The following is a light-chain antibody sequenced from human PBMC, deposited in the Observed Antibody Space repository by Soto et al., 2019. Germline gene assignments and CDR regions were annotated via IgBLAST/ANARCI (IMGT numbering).Light chain of an antibody. CDR2: DAS. V-gene: IGKV3-11*01. CDR1: QSVSSY. CDR3: QQRSNWPLFT. Sequence: EIVLTQSPATLSLSPGERATLSCRASQSVSSYLAWYQQNPGQAPRLLIYDASNRASGIPARFSGSGSGTDFNLTISSLEPEDLAVYYCQQRSNWPLFTFGPGTKVDIK. J-gene: IGKJ3*01.